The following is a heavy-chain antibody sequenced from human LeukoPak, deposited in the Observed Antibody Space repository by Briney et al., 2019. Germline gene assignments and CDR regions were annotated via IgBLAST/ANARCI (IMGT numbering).Heavy chain of an antibody. CDR1: GFTFSNYA. Sequence: GGSLRLSCVASGFTFSNYAMTWVRQAPGKGLEWVSSISSSSPYIYYADSVKGRFTISRDNAKNSLYLQMNSLRAEDTAVYYCARDQAAGTFDYWGQGTLVTVSS. CDR2: ISSSSPYI. J-gene: IGHJ4*02. CDR3: ARDQAAGTFDY. V-gene: IGHV3-21*01. D-gene: IGHD6-13*01.